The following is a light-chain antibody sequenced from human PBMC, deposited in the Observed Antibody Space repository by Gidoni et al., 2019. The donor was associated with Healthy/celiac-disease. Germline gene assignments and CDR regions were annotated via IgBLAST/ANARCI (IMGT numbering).Light chain of an antibody. CDR3: QQLNSYPLA. CDR2: AAS. Sequence: DIQLTQSPSFLSASVGDRVTITCRASQGISSYLAWYQQKPGKAPKLLIYAASTLQSGVPSRFSGSGSGTESTLTISSLQPEDFATYYCQQLNSYPLAFGQGTRLEIK. J-gene: IGKJ5*01. V-gene: IGKV1-9*01. CDR1: QGISSY.